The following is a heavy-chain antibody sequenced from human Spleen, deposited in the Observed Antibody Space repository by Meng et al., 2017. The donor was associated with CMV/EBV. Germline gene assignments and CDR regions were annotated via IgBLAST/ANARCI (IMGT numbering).Heavy chain of an antibody. D-gene: IGHD1-1*01. V-gene: IGHV1-18*01. J-gene: IGHJ4*02. CDR3: ARSQGANSGTFDY. Sequence: QVQLVKSGAEVKKPGASVKVSCTASGYTFTCYGISWVRQAPGQGLEWMGWISAYNGNTNYAQKFQGRVTMTRDTSTSTAYMELSSLRSEDTAVYYCARSQGANSGTFDYWGQGTLVTVSS. CDR2: ISAYNGNT. CDR1: GYTFTCYG.